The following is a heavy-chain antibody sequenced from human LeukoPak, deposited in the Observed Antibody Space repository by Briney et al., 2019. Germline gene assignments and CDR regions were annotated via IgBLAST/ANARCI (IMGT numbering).Heavy chain of an antibody. D-gene: IGHD3-3*01. J-gene: IGHJ6*03. CDR2: IKQDGSEK. CDR1: GFTFSSYW. V-gene: IGHV3-7*03. CDR3: AKGPEEILEWLVYVGSHYYYMDV. Sequence: GGSLRLSCAASGFTFSSYWMSWVRQAPGKGLEWVANIKQDGSEKYYVDSVKGRFTISRDNAKNSLYLQMNSLRAEDTAVYYCAKGPEEILEWLVYVGSHYYYMDVWGKGTTVTVSS.